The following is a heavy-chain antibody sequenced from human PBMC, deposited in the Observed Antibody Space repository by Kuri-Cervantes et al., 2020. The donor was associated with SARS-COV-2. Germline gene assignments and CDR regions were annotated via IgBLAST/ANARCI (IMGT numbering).Heavy chain of an antibody. CDR2: IGTSGTTK. Sequence: GESLKISCAASGFIFSDYYMTWIRQAPGKGLEWVSNIGTSGTTKYYADSVKGRFTISRDNAKNSLYLQMSSLRVEDTALYYCARAYGDYVFREALDSWGQGTLVTVSS. CDR1: GFIFSDYY. V-gene: IGHV3-11*04. J-gene: IGHJ4*02. D-gene: IGHD4-17*01. CDR3: ARAYGDYVFREALDS.